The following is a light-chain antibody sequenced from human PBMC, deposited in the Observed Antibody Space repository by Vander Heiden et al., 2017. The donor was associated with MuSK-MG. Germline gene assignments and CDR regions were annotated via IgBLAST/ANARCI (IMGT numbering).Light chain of an antibody. CDR3: LQLSSYPYT. CDR2: SAS. Sequence: DIQLTQSSSFLSASVGDRVTHTCRASPGNSSHLTLYQQKTGKAPKLLIYSASTWQGGGPSRFSGSESCTQVTLTISSLQPEDFATYYCLQLSSYPYTFGQGTKLEIK. CDR1: PGNSSH. V-gene: IGKV1-9*01. J-gene: IGKJ2*01.